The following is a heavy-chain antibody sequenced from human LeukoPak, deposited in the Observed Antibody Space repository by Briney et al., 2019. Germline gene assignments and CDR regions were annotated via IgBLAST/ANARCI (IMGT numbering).Heavy chain of an antibody. Sequence: GGSLRLSCAASGFAFSVYAMSWLRQPPGKGLEWVSTINANSGTRSYAASVRGRFTISRDNSKNTLYLQLNTLRADDTATYYCAKPISGGLAVTADWFHPWGQGTLVVVSS. J-gene: IGHJ5*01. CDR2: INANSGTR. V-gene: IGHV3-23*01. CDR1: GFAFSVYA. CDR3: AKPISGGLAVTADWFHP. D-gene: IGHD6-19*01.